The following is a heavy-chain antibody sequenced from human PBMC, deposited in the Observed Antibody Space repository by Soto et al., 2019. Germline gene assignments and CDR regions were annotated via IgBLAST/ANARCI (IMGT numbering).Heavy chain of an antibody. D-gene: IGHD6-19*01. CDR2: ISSYGADT. J-gene: IGHJ4*02. CDR3: VKEGYMRSDWYGKFDY. CDR1: GFTFTSYS. Sequence: LRLSCSASGFTFTSYSMHWVRQAPGKGLEFVSAISSYGADTYYADSVKGRFAISRDNSKNTLYLQMSSLRAEDTALYYCVKEGYMRSDWYGKFDYWGQGALVTVSS. V-gene: IGHV3-64D*06.